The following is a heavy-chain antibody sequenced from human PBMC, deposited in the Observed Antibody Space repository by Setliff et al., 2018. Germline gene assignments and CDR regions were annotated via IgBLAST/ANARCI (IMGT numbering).Heavy chain of an antibody. D-gene: IGHD1-20*01. CDR3: ARGNNWEPDAFDV. J-gene: IGHJ3*01. CDR2: IYYSGST. V-gene: IGHV4-59*01. Sequence: SETLSLTCTVSGSSISSYYWSWIRQPPGKGLEWIAYIYYSGSTNYNPSLKSRVTISVDTSKNQFSLKLSSVTAADTAVYYCARGNNWEPDAFDVWGQGTMVTVSS. CDR1: GSSISSYY.